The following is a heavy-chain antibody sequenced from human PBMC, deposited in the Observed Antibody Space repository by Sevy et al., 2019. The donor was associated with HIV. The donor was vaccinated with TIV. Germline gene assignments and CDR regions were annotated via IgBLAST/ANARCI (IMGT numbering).Heavy chain of an antibody. J-gene: IGHJ3*02. CDR2: IYYSGST. Sequence: SETLSLTCTVSGGSISSYYWSWIRQPPGKGLEWIGYIYYSGSTNYNPSLKSRVTISVDTSKNQFSLKLSSVTAADTAVYYCARDAMEVRGVFVIPSHAFDIWGQGTMVTVSS. CDR1: GGSISSYY. V-gene: IGHV4-59*13. CDR3: ARDAMEVRGVFVIPSHAFDI. D-gene: IGHD3-10*01.